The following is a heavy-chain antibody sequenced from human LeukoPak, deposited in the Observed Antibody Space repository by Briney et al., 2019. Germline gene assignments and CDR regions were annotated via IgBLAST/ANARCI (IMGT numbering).Heavy chain of an antibody. V-gene: IGHV3-48*02. D-gene: IGHD1-26*01. Sequence: GGSLRLSCAASGFTFSSYNMNWVRQAPGKGLEWVSYISSRSSTVYYADSVKGRFTISRDNAKNSLYRQMNSLRDEGTAVYYCARASGSYFDYWGQGTLVTVSS. CDR2: ISSRSSTV. CDR3: ARASGSYFDY. CDR1: GFTFSSYN. J-gene: IGHJ4*02.